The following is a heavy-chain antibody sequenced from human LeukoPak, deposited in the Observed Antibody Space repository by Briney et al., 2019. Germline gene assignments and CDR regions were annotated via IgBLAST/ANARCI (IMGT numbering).Heavy chain of an antibody. D-gene: IGHD3-22*01. Sequence: NASETLSLTCAVSGGSISSGGYSWSWIRQPPGKGLEWIGYIYHSGSTYYNPSLKSRVTISVDRSKNQFSLKLSSVTAADTAVYYCASYYYDSSGYYHYYYYGMDVWGQGTTVTVSS. CDR1: GGSISSGGYS. V-gene: IGHV4-30-2*01. CDR2: IYHSGST. CDR3: ASYYYDSSGYYHYYYYGMDV. J-gene: IGHJ6*02.